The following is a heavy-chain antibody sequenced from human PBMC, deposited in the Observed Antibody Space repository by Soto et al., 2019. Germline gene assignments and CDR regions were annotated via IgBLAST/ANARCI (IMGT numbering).Heavy chain of an antibody. J-gene: IGHJ4*02. CDR2: ISANTGNT. CDR3: AGDGRYSGSYGGYYFDY. CDR1: GYTFTSYG. V-gene: IGHV1-18*01. Sequence: QVQLVQSGAEVKKPGASVKVSCKASGYTFTSYGINWVRQAPGQGLAWVGWISANTGNTNFAKKPQGRVTMTTDTSTSTAYMELRSLKSDDTAVYYCAGDGRYSGSYGGYYFDYWGQGTLVTVSS. D-gene: IGHD1-26*01.